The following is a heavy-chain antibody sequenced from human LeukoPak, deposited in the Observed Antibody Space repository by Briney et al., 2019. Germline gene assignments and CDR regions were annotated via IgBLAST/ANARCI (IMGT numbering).Heavy chain of an antibody. CDR1: GFTFSSYG. J-gene: IGHJ6*02. CDR2: IRYDGSNK. V-gene: IGHV3-30*02. D-gene: IGHD1-1*01. CDR3: AKDQLERHERYYYYGMDV. Sequence: GGSLRLSCAASGFTFSSYGMHWVRQAPGKGLEWVAFIRYDGSNKYYADSVKGRFTISRDNSKNTLYLQMNSLRAEDTAVYYCAKDQLERHERYYYYGMDVWGQGTTVTVSS.